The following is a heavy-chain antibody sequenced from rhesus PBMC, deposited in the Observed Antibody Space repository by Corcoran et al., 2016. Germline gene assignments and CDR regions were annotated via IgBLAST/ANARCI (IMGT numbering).Heavy chain of an antibody. CDR2: IKNKVNGGKA. CDR1: GFTFSDYY. J-gene: IGHJ4*01. Sequence: EVRLVESGGGLVQPGGSLRLSCAASGFTFSDYYMSWVRQAPGKGPVWVGFIKNKVNGGKAEYAASVKGRFTISRDDSKSIASLQMNSLKTEDTAVYYCARSSGWSPGGFDYWGQGVLVTVSS. V-gene: IGHV3-116*02. D-gene: IGHD6S26*01. CDR3: ARSSGWSPGGFDY.